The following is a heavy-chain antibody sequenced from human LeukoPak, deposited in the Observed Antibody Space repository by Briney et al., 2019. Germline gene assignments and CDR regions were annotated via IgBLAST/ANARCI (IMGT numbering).Heavy chain of an antibody. CDR2: INPSGGST. CDR3: ARVDNSPTPLQWHFDY. D-gene: IGHD5-24*01. V-gene: IGHV1-46*01. CDR1: GYTFTSYY. J-gene: IGHJ4*02. Sequence: AVKVSCKASGYTFTSYYMHWVRQAPGQGLEWMGIINPSGGSTSYAQKFQGRVTMTRDTSTSTVYMELSSLRPEYTAVYYCARVDNSPTPLQWHFDYWGQGTLVTVSS.